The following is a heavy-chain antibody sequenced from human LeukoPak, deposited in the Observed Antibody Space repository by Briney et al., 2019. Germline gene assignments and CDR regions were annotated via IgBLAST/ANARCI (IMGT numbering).Heavy chain of an antibody. D-gene: IGHD1-7*01. J-gene: IGHJ4*02. Sequence: GGSLRLSCAASGFTFSSYSMNWVRQAPGKGLEWVSYISSSSSTIYYADSVKGRFTISGDNAKNSLYLQMKSLRAEDTAVYYCARARYNWNYVGLDYWGQGTLVTVSS. CDR3: ARARYNWNYVGLDY. CDR2: ISSSSSTI. CDR1: GFTFSSYS. V-gene: IGHV3-48*01.